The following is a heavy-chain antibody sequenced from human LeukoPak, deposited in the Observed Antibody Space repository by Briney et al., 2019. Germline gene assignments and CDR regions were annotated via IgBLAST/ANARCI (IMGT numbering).Heavy chain of an antibody. Sequence: SETLSLTCAVYGGSFSGYCWSWIRQPPGKGLEWIGEINHSGSTNYNPSLKSRVTISVDTSKNQFSLKLSSVTAADTAVYYCAEGAAAGSWGQGTLVTVSS. CDR2: INHSGST. D-gene: IGHD6-13*01. J-gene: IGHJ4*02. V-gene: IGHV4-34*01. CDR1: GGSFSGYC. CDR3: AEGAAAGS.